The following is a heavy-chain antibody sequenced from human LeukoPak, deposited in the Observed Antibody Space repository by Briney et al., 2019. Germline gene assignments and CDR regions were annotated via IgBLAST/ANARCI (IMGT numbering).Heavy chain of an antibody. CDR2: INHSGST. J-gene: IGHJ4*02. V-gene: IGHV4-34*01. D-gene: IGHD6-13*01. CDR3: ARGTQLATERFIDY. CDR1: GGSFSGYY. Sequence: SETLSLTCAVYGGSFSGYYWSWVRQPPGKGLERIGEINHSGSTNYNVSLKSRVTISVDTSKNQFSLKLSSVTAADTAVYYCARGTQLATERFIDYWGQGTLVTVSS.